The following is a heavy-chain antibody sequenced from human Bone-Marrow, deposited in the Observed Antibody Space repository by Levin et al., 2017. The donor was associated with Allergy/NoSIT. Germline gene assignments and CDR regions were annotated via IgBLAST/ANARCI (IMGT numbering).Heavy chain of an antibody. CDR2: IYYSGST. CDR3: AGGKDYLDFDY. Sequence: PSETLSLTCTVSGGSISSYYWSWIRQPPGKGLEWIGYIYYSGSTNYNPSLKSRVTISVDTSKNQFSLKLSSVTAADTAVYYCAGGKDYLDFDYWGQGTLVTVSS. J-gene: IGHJ4*02. D-gene: IGHD3-16*01. CDR1: GGSISSYY. V-gene: IGHV4-59*01.